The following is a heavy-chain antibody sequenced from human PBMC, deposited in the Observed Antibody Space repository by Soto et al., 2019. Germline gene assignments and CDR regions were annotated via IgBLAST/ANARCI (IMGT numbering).Heavy chain of an antibody. J-gene: IGHJ2*01. CDR2: ISYDGSNK. CDR3: AKEVGDYGDWYFDL. D-gene: IGHD4-17*01. CDR1: GFTFSSYG. Sequence: GGSLRLSCAASGFTFSSYGMHWVRQAPGKGLEWVAVISYDGSNKYYADSVKGRFTISRDNSKNTLYLQMNSLRAEETVVYYCAKEVGDYGDWYFDLWGRGTLVTVSS. V-gene: IGHV3-30*18.